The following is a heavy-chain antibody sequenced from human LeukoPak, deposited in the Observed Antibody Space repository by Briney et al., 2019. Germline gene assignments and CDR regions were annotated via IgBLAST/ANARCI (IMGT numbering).Heavy chain of an antibody. J-gene: IGHJ6*02. V-gene: IGHV3-74*01. D-gene: IGHD3-22*01. CDR1: GFTFSSYW. Sequence: GGSLRLSCAASGFTFSSYWMHWVRQAPGKGLVWVSRINSDGSSTSYADSVKGRFTISRDNAKNTLYLQMNSLRAEDTAVYYCARARGYPAYYYGMDVWGQGTTVTVSS. CDR3: ARARGYPAYYYGMDV. CDR2: INSDGSST.